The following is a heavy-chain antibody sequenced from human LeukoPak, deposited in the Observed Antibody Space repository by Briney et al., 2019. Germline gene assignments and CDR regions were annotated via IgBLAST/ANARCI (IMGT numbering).Heavy chain of an antibody. CDR2: VKQDGTEK. D-gene: IGHD6-13*01. CDR1: GFTFRDYW. J-gene: IGHJ4*02. V-gene: IGHV3-7*01. Sequence: PGGSLRLSCEASGFTFRDYWMTWVRQAPGKGLEWVANVKQDGTEKFYVDSVKGRLTISRDNGKNSLYLQMNSLRVEDTAICYCARAGGTSWADYWGQGTLVTVSS. CDR3: ARAGGTSWADY.